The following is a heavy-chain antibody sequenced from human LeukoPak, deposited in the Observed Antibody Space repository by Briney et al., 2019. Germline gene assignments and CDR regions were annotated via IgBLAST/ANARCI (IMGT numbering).Heavy chain of an antibody. CDR3: AKGGKLYSSGWYYFDY. J-gene: IGHJ4*02. Sequence: PVGSLRLSCAASGFTVSSNYMSWVRQAPGKGLEWVSVIYSGGSTYYADSVKGRFTISRDNAKNSLYLQMNSLRAEDTALYYCAKGGKLYSSGWYYFDYWGQGTLVTVSS. V-gene: IGHV3-53*05. D-gene: IGHD6-19*01. CDR1: GFTVSSNY. CDR2: IYSGGST.